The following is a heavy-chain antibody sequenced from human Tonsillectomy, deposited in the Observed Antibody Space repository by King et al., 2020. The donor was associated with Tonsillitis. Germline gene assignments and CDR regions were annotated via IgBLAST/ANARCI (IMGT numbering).Heavy chain of an antibody. Sequence: QLVQSGAEVKKPGSSVKVSCKASGGTFSSYAISWVRQAPGQGLEWMGGIIPIFGTANYAQKFQGKVTITGDKSKSTAYLELDSLRSEDTALYYCAVPWVEYGSGSSTFDYWGQGTLVTVSS. V-gene: IGHV1-69*06. J-gene: IGHJ4*02. CDR1: GGTFSSYA. CDR2: IIPIFGTA. CDR3: AVPWVEYGSGSSTFDY. D-gene: IGHD3-10*01.